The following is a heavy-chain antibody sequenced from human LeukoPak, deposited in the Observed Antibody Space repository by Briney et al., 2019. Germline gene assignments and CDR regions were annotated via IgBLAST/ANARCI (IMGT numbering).Heavy chain of an antibody. D-gene: IGHD6-13*01. J-gene: IGHJ5*02. V-gene: IGHV1-2*02. CDR1: GYTFTGYY. CDR3: ARIRRAAAGYNWFDP. Sequence: ASVKVSCKASGYTFTGYYMHWVRQAPGQGLEWMGWINPNSGGTNYAQKFQGRVTMTRDTSISTACMELSRLRSDDTAVYYCARIRRAAAGYNWFDPWGQGTLVTVSS. CDR2: INPNSGGT.